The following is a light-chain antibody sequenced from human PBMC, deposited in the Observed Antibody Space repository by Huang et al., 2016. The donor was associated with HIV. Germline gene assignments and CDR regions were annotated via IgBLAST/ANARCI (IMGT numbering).Light chain of an antibody. Sequence: EIVLTQTPATLSLSPGERVTLSCGASQSVIGNQLAWYQKKPGLAPRLLIYDASNRAIDIPDRFSGSGSGTDFTLTIDRLEPEDFAVYYCHQYGSTPLTFGGGTKVEI. CDR1: QSVIGNQ. V-gene: IGKV3D-20*01. J-gene: IGKJ4*01. CDR3: HQYGSTPLT. CDR2: DAS.